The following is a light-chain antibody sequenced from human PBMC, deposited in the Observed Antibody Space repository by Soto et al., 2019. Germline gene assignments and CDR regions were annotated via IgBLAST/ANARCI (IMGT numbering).Light chain of an antibody. CDR2: DAS. Sequence: IVLTQSPVTLALSPGESAVLSCRASQRVSTSLAWYQHKPGQAPRLFIYDASKRAPGIPARFTGSGSGTDFTLTISSLEPEDIAVYYCQARDVWPSFGQGTKVDIK. V-gene: IGKV3-11*01. J-gene: IGKJ1*01. CDR1: QRVSTS. CDR3: QARDVWPS.